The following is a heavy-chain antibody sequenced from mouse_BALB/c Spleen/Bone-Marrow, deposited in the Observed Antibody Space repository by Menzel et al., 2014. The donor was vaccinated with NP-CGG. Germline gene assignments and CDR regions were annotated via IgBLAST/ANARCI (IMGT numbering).Heavy chain of an antibody. CDR2: IYPGSGST. Sequence: LQQPGSELVRPGASVKLSCKASGYTFTSYWMHWAKQRHGQGLEWIGNIYPGSGSTNYDEKFKSKGTLTVDTSSSTAYMHLSSLTSEDSAVYYCTSWDYWGQGTTLTVSS. J-gene: IGHJ2*01. CDR1: GYTFTSYW. CDR3: TSWDY. V-gene: IGHV1S22*01.